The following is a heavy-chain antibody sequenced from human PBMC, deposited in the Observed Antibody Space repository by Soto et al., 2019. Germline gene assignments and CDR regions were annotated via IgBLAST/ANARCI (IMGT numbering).Heavy chain of an antibody. D-gene: IGHD2-15*01. CDR2: INAGNGNT. Sequence: ASLKVSCKSSGYTFTGYDMHCVRQAPGQRLEWMGWINAGNGNTKYSQKFQGRVTITRDTSASTAYMELSSLRSEDTAVYYCARVRGSGFDYWGQGTLVTVSS. CDR1: GYTFTGYD. V-gene: IGHV1-3*01. CDR3: ARVRGSGFDY. J-gene: IGHJ4*02.